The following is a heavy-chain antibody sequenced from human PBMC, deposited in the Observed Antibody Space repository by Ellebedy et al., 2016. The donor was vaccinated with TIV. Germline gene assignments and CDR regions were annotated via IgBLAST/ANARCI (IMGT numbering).Heavy chain of an antibody. D-gene: IGHD5-12*01. CDR3: ARVGYEGVLDY. CDR2: INPSGGST. J-gene: IGHJ4*02. Sequence: AASVKVSCKASRYTFTSYYIHWVRQAPGQGLEWMGIINPSGGSTSYAQKFQARVTMTRDTSTSTVYMELSSLRSEDTAVYYCARVGYEGVLDYWGQGTLVTVSS. V-gene: IGHV1-46*01. CDR1: RYTFTSYY.